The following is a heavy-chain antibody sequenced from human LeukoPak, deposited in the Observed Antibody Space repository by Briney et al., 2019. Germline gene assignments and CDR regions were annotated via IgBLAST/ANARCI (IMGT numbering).Heavy chain of an antibody. CDR1: GYTFTSHG. V-gene: IGHV1-18*01. CDR2: INTYNGNT. Sequence: ASVKVSCKAFGYTFTSHGITWVRQAPGQGLEWMGCINTYNGNTNYAQKFQGRVSMTTDTSTSTAYMELRSLRSDDAAVYYCARGGDSSGWTLYYYYYMDVWGKGTTVTVSS. CDR3: ARGGDSSGWTLYYYYYMDV. D-gene: IGHD6-19*01. J-gene: IGHJ6*03.